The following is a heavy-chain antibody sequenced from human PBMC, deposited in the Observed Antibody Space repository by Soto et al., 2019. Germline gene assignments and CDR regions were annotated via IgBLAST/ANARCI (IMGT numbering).Heavy chain of an antibody. Sequence: EVQLVESGGGWVKPGGSLRLSWAPSNFSISNAWMNWVRQAPGKGLEWVGRIKTRSEGEATDYAAPLKDRFTISRDDSKNTLFLQMNSLKTEDTAVYYCTTGSVEGVWGQGATVIVSS. CDR3: TTGSVEGV. CDR1: NFSISNAW. V-gene: IGHV3-15*07. J-gene: IGHJ6*02. D-gene: IGHD2-15*01. CDR2: IKTRSEGEAT.